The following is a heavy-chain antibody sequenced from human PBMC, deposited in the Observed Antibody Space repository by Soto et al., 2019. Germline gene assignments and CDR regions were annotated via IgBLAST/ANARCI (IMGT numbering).Heavy chain of an antibody. CDR2: IYYSGST. D-gene: IGHD3-9*01. V-gene: IGHV4-31*03. Sequence: QVQLQESGPGLVKPSQTLSLTCTVSGGSISSGGYYWSWIRQHPGKGLAWIGYIYYSGSTYYTPSLKSRVTISGDTNTNPCSPKLSSVTDADTAEYYCTTVSGDDILAGYYQLSYWGQVTLVTFSS. J-gene: IGHJ4*02. CDR1: GGSISSGGYY. CDR3: TTVSGDDILAGYYQLSY.